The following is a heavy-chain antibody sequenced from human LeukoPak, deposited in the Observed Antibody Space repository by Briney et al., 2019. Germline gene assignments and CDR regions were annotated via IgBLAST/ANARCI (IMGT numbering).Heavy chain of an antibody. CDR1: GFSLSTSGVG. J-gene: IGHJ4*02. CDR2: IYWDDDK. Sequence: SGPTLVNPTQTLTLTCTFSGFSLSTSGVGVGWIRQPPGKALEWLALIYWDDDKRYSPSLKSRLTITKDTSKNQVVLTMTNMDPVDTATYYCAHSPSCSGGSCYEYYFDYWGQGTLVTVSS. V-gene: IGHV2-5*02. CDR3: AHSPSCSGGSCYEYYFDY. D-gene: IGHD2-15*01.